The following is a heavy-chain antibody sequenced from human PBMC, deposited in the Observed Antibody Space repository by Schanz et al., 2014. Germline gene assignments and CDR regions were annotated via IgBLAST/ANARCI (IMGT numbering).Heavy chain of an antibody. CDR2: INTADTT. CDR3: AKDMNREATAPES. D-gene: IGHD5-12*01. J-gene: IGHJ5*02. Sequence: VQLVESGGGVVQPGRSLRLSCAASGFTFSNFAIHWVRQAPGKGLEWVSAINTADTTYYADSVKGRFTVSRDNSKNTVYLQMNSLRDEDTAVYYCAKDMNREATAPESWGQGALVTVSS. CDR1: GFTFSNFA. V-gene: IGHV3-23*04.